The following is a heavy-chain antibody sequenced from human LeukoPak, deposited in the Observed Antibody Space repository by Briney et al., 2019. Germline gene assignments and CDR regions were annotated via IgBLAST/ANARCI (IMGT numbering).Heavy chain of an antibody. V-gene: IGHV3-21*01. CDR1: GFTFSSYS. CDR2: ISISSSYV. CDR3: ARDRPGYCTNGVCYAPLHY. Sequence: GGSLRLSCAASGFTFSSYSMNWVRQAPGKGLEWVSSISISSSYVYYADSVKGRFTISRDNAKNSLYLQMNSLRAEDTAVYYCARDRPGYCTNGVCYAPLHYWGQGTLVTVSS. D-gene: IGHD2-8*01. J-gene: IGHJ4*02.